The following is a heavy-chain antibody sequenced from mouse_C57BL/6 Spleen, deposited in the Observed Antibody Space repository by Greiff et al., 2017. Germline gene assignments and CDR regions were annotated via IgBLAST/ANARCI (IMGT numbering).Heavy chain of an antibody. CDR2: IYPGDGDT. Sequence: VMLVESGAELVKPGASVKISCKASGYAFSSYWMNWVKQRPGKGLEWIGQIYPGDGDTNYNGKFKGKATLTADKSSSTAYMQLSSLTSEDSAVYFCARDTTVRFAYWGQGTLVTVSA. V-gene: IGHV1-80*01. CDR1: GYAFSSYW. D-gene: IGHD1-1*01. CDR3: ARDTTVRFAY. J-gene: IGHJ3*01.